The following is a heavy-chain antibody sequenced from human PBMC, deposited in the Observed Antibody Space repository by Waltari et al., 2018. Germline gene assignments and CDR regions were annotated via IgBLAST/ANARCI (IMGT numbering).Heavy chain of an antibody. CDR2: ISGSGGST. Sequence: EVQLLESGGGLVQPGGSLRLSCAASGFTFSSYAMCWVRQAPGKGLEWVSAISGSGGSTYYSDSVKGRFTISRDNSKNTLYLQMNSLRAEDTAVYYCAPGGRTYGDSGLDYWGQGTLVTVSS. J-gene: IGHJ4*02. D-gene: IGHD4-17*01. CDR1: GFTFSSYA. V-gene: IGHV3-23*01. CDR3: APGGRTYGDSGLDY.